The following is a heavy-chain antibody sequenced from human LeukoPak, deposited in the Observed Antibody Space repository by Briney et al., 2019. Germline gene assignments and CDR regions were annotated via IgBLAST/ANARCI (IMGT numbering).Heavy chain of an antibody. J-gene: IGHJ4*02. D-gene: IGHD2-2*02. Sequence: PGGSLRLSCAASGFTFSSYGMHWVRQAPGKGLEWVAFIRHDGSNKYYADSVKGRFTISRDNSKNTLYLQMNSLRAEDTAVYYCAKDPGEVVPAAIAYWGQGTLVTVSS. CDR2: IRHDGSNK. CDR3: AKDPGEVVPAAIAY. CDR1: GFTFSSYG. V-gene: IGHV3-30*02.